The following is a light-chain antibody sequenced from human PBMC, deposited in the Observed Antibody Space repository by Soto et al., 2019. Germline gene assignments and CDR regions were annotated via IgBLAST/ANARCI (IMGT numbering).Light chain of an antibody. CDR3: SSYTSSSTYV. Sequence: QSLLTKPASGYGSPGQSITISCTGTRSDVGGYNYVYWHQQHPGKAPKLMIYDVTNRPSGVSDRFSGSKSGNTASLTISGLQAEDEADYYCSSYTSSSTYVFGAGTKVTVL. CDR1: RSDVGGYNY. V-gene: IGLV2-14*01. J-gene: IGLJ1*01. CDR2: DVT.